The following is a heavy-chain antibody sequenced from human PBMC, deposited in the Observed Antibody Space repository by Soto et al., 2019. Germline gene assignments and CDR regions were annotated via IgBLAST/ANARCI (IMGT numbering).Heavy chain of an antibody. CDR1: GYTFTDYY. Sequence: GASVKVSCKASGYTFTDYYIHWVRQAPGQGLEWMGWINPNNGDTNFAQKFQGRVTMTRDTSTSTAYMELSSLRFDDTAVYYCARHSGYDYVFDYWGQGTLVTVSS. CDR2: INPNNGDT. V-gene: IGHV1-2*02. CDR3: ARHSGYDYVFDY. D-gene: IGHD5-12*01. J-gene: IGHJ4*01.